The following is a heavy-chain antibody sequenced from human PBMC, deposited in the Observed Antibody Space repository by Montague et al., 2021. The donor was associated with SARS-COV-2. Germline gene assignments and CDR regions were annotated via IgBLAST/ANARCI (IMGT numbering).Heavy chain of an antibody. Sequence: SETLSLTCTGSGGSISSGTYYWGWVRQPPGKGLEWIGTINYSGKTYYNPSLRSRVTISVDTSKNQFSLKVTSVTAADTAVYYCARRAQWQLSWFFDLWGRGPLVTVSS. CDR2: INYSGKT. J-gene: IGHJ2*01. CDR1: GGSISSGTYY. CDR3: ARRAQWQLSWFFDL. D-gene: IGHD6-19*01. V-gene: IGHV4-39*01.